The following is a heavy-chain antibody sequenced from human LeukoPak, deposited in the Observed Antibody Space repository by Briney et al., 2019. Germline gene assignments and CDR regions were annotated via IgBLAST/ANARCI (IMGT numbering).Heavy chain of an antibody. CDR3: ARDGGGWFDP. Sequence: QSGGSLRLSCAASGLTFSSYDMHWVSQATGKGLQWVSAIGTAGDTYYPGSVKGRFTISRENAKNSLYLQMNSLRAGDTDVYYCARDGGGWFDPWGQGTLVTVSS. J-gene: IGHJ5*02. CDR1: GLTFSSYD. CDR2: IGTAGDT. V-gene: IGHV3-13*01. D-gene: IGHD3-16*01.